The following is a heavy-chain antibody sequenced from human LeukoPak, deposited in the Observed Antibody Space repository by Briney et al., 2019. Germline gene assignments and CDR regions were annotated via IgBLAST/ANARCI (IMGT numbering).Heavy chain of an antibody. V-gene: IGHV3-74*01. CDR2: INSDGSST. CDR1: GFTFSRYW. J-gene: IGHJ4*02. Sequence: GGSLRLSCAASGFTFSRYWMHWVRQAPGKGLVWVSRINSDGSSTSYADSVKGRFTISRDNAKNTLYLQMNSLRAEDTAVYYCARVQGARPDYFDYWGQGTLVTVSS. D-gene: IGHD1-26*01. CDR3: ARVQGARPDYFDY.